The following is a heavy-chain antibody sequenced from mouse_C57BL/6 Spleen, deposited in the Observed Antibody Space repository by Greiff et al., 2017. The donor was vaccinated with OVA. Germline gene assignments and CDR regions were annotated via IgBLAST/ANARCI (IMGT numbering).Heavy chain of an antibody. J-gene: IGHJ1*03. V-gene: IGHV1-82*01. CDR3: ARSAGTWYFDV. CDR1: GYAFSSSW. D-gene: IGHD4-1*01. CDR2: IYPGDGDT. Sequence: VQRVESGPELVKPGASVKISCKASGYAFSSSWMNWVKQRPGKGLEWIGRIYPGDGDTNYNGKFKGKATLTADKSSSTAYMQLSSLTSEDSAVYFCARSAGTWYFDVWGTGTTVTVSS.